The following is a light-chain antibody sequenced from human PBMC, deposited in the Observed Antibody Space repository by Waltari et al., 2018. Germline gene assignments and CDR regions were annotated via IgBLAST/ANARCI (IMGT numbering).Light chain of an antibody. CDR3: LQGTHWPWT. J-gene: IGKJ1*01. Sequence: DVVMTQSPLSLPVTLGQPASISCRSSQSLAHGGGNTYLTWLHQRPGQSPRPLIYKVSNRDSGVPDRFSGSGSGTDFTLKINRVEADDVGVYYCLQGTHWPWTFGQGTKVEIK. CDR2: KVS. V-gene: IGKV2-30*02. CDR1: QSLAHGGGNTY.